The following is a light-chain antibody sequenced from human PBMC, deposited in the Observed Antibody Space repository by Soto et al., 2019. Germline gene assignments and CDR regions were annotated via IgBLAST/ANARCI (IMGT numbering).Light chain of an antibody. Sequence: QSALTQPASVSGSPGQSITISCTGTSSDVGGYNYVSWYQQHPGKAPKLMIYEVSNRPSGVSNRFSGSKSGNTASLTISGLQAEDEADYYCSSYTSSSYVEFGGGTQLTVL. CDR2: EVS. V-gene: IGLV2-14*01. CDR3: SSYTSSSYVE. J-gene: IGLJ2*01. CDR1: SSDVGGYNY.